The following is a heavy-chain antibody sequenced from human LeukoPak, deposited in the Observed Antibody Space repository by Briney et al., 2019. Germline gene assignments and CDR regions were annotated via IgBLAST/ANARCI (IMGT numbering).Heavy chain of an antibody. CDR1: GFTFSRYW. V-gene: IGHV3-7*05. D-gene: IGHD1-26*01. J-gene: IGHJ4*02. Sequence: PGGSRRLSCAASGFTFSRYWMTWVRQAPGKGLEWVANIKQDGTEKYYVDSVKGRFTISRDNAKNSLYLQMNSLRAEDTAVYYCARDSEWGLLRSDYWGQGTLVTVSS. CDR2: IKQDGTEK. CDR3: ARDSEWGLLRSDY.